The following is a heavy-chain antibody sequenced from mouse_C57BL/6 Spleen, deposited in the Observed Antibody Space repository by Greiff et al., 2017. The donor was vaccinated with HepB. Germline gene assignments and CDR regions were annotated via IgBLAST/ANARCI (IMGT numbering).Heavy chain of an antibody. J-gene: IGHJ2*01. CDR3: AGSYYGSPY. CDR1: GYTFTSYW. Sequence: QVQLKQPGAELVRPGSSVKLSCKASGYTFTSYWMDWVKQRPGQGLEWIGNIYPSDSETHYNQKFKDKATLTVDKSSSTAYMQLSSLTSEDSAVYYCAGSYYGSPYWGQGTTLTVSS. V-gene: IGHV1-61*01. D-gene: IGHD1-1*01. CDR2: IYPSDSET.